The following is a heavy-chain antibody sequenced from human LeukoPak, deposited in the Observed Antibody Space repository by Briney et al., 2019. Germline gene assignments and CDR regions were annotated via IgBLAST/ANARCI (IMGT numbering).Heavy chain of an antibody. Sequence: GGSLRLSCAASGFTFDDYGMSWVRQGPGKGLEWVSGINWNGGMTAYADSVKGRFTISRDNSNNTLYLQMNSLRAEDTAIYYCARSDTAMGSLYWGQGTLVTVSS. CDR2: INWNGGMT. CDR3: ARSDTAMGSLY. J-gene: IGHJ4*02. CDR1: GFTFDDYG. D-gene: IGHD5-18*01. V-gene: IGHV3-20*04.